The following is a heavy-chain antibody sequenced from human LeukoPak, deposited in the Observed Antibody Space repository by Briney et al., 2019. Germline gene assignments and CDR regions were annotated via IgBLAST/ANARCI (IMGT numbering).Heavy chain of an antibody. D-gene: IGHD2-21*02. CDR1: GFTFSNYA. CDR3: AKGPRTAPDDAFDI. Sequence: GGSLRLSCAASGFTFSNYAMSCVRQAPGKGLEWVSAISATGGSTYYVGSVKGRFTISRDNSKNTLYLQMNSLRAEDTAVYYCAKGPRTAPDDAFDIWGQGTMVTVSS. CDR2: ISATGGST. J-gene: IGHJ3*02. V-gene: IGHV3-23*01.